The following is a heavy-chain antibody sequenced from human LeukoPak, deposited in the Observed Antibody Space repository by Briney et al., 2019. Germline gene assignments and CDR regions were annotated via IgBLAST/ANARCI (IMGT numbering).Heavy chain of an antibody. J-gene: IGHJ4*02. CDR1: GGSISSSSYY. V-gene: IGHV4-39*07. D-gene: IGHD6-19*01. CDR3: ARDGGSGWYNY. Sequence: SETLPLTCTVSGGSISSSSYYWGWIRQPPGKGLEWIGSVYFSGITYYNPSLKSRVTISVDTSKNQFSLKLSSVIAAGTAVYYCARDGGSGWYNYWGQGTLVTVSS. CDR2: VYFSGIT.